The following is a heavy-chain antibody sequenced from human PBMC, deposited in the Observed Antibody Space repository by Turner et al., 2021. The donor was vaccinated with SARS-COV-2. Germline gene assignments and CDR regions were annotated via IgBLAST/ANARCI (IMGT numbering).Heavy chain of an antibody. D-gene: IGHD6-19*01. CDR2: IYSGGST. V-gene: IGHV3-53*01. J-gene: IGHJ3*02. CDR1: GFTVSSNY. CDR3: ARGYSSGWYQSGAFDI. Sequence: EVQLVESGGGLIQPGGSLRLSCAASGFTVSSNYMSWVRQAPGKVLECVSVIYSGGSTYYADSVKGRFTISRDNSKNTLYLQMNSLRAEDTAVYYCARGYSSGWYQSGAFDIWGQGTMVTVSS.